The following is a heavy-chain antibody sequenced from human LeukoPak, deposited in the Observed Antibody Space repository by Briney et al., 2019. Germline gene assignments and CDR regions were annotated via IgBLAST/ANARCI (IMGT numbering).Heavy chain of an antibody. CDR2: LSPRDGET. CDR3: ATGPIVYDY. D-gene: IGHD3-9*01. J-gene: IGHJ4*02. V-gene: IGHV1-24*01. Sequence: ASVTVSCTVSGSTLTTISIDWVRQTPGKGLEWMGSLSPRDGETIYPQKFQGRFKMTADTATDTAYMEMSSLESGDTALYYCATGPIVYDYWGQGTLVTVSS. CDR1: GSTLTTIS.